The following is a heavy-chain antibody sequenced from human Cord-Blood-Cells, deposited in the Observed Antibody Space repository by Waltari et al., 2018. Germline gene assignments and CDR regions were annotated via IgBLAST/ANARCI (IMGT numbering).Heavy chain of an antibody. D-gene: IGHD6-19*01. CDR1: GFSLTTSGVG. CDR2: IYWDDDK. CDR3: AHRRVGWATYYFDY. Sequence: QITLKESGPTLVKPTQTLTLTCTFSGFSLTTSGVGVGWIRQPPGKALEWLALIYWDDDKRYSPSLKSRLTITKDTSRNQVVLTMTNMDPVDTATYYCAHRRVGWATYYFDYWGQGTLVTVSS. V-gene: IGHV2-5*02. J-gene: IGHJ4*02.